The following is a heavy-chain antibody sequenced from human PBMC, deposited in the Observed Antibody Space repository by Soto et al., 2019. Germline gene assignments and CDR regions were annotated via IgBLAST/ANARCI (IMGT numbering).Heavy chain of an antibody. J-gene: IGHJ6*02. D-gene: IGHD2-2*02. CDR3: ARELYGSSTSCYTDYYYGMDV. V-gene: IGHV3-33*01. CDR2: IWYDGSNK. CDR1: GFTFISYG. Sequence: PMGFLTLSGAASGFTFISYGMHWVRQAPGKGVEWVAVIWYDGSNKYYADSVKGRCTISRDNSKNTLYLQMNSLRAEDTAASYCARELYGSSTSCYTDYYYGMDVWGQGTTDTVSS.